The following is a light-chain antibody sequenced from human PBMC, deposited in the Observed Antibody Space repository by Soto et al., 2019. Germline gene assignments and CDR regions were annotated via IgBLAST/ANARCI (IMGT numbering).Light chain of an antibody. J-gene: IGKJ1*01. CDR3: QQYNSYSVT. Sequence: DIQMTQSPSTLSASVGDRVTITCLASQSISSWLAWYQQKPGKAPKLLIYDASSLESGVPSRFSGSGSGTEFTLTISSLQPDDFATYYCQQYNSYSVTFGQGTKVEIK. V-gene: IGKV1-5*01. CDR1: QSISSW. CDR2: DAS.